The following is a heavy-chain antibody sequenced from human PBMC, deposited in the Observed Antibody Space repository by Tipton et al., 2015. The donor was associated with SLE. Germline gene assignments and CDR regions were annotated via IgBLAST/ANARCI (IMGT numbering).Heavy chain of an antibody. CDR3: ARGPEQWLVNPHYFDY. CDR1: GGSISSGGYY. J-gene: IGHJ4*02. CDR2: IYYSGST. Sequence: LLLSFPFSGGSISSGGYYWSWIRQHPGKGLEWIGYIYYSGSTYYNPSLKSRVTISVDTSKNQFSLKLSSVTAADTAVYYCARGPEQWLVNPHYFDYWGQGTLVTVSS. V-gene: IGHV4-31*03. D-gene: IGHD6-19*01.